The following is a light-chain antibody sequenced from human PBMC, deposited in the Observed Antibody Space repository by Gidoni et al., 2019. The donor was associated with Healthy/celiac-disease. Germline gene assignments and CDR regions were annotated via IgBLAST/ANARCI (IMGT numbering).Light chain of an antibody. CDR2: GAS. J-gene: IGKJ1*01. V-gene: IGKV3-15*01. Sequence: EIVMTQSQATLSVSPGERATLSCSASQSVSSNLAWYQQKPGQAPRLLIYGASTRATGIPARFSGSGSGTEFTLTISSLQSEDFAVYYCHQYNNWPPWTFGQGTKVEIK. CDR1: QSVSSN. CDR3: HQYNNWPPWT.